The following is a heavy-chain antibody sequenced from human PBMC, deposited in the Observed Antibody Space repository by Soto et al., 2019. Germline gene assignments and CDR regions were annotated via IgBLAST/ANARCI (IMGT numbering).Heavy chain of an antibody. CDR3: ARDFNSLNYYDSSGYYYPGAFDI. CDR1: GGSISSYY. CDR2: IYCSGST. J-gene: IGHJ3*02. V-gene: IGHV4-59*01. D-gene: IGHD3-22*01. Sequence: PSETLSLTCTVSGGSISSYYWSWIRQPPGKGLEWIGYIYCSGSTNYNPSFKSRVTISVDTSKNQFSLKLSSVTAADTAVYYCARDFNSLNYYDSSGYYYPGAFDIWGQGTMVTVSS.